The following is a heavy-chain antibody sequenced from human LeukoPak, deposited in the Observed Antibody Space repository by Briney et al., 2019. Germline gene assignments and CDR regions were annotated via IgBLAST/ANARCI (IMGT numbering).Heavy chain of an antibody. V-gene: IGHV3-11*01. CDR3: ARDIIAPGSLLYFDF. CDR1: GFSFRDYY. J-gene: IGHJ4*02. Sequence: PGGSLRLSCAASGFSFRDYYMSWIRQAPGKGLEWFSYISSSGTTIAYADSVKGRFTISRDNAKNSLYLQMNSLGAEDTAVYYCARDIIAPGSLLYFDFWGPGTLVTVSS. D-gene: IGHD6-13*01. CDR2: ISSSGTTI.